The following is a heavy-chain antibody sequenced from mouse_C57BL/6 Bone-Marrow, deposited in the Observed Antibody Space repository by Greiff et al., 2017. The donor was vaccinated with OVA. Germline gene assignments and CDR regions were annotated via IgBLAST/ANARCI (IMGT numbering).Heavy chain of an antibody. CDR1: GFSLTSSG. V-gene: IGHV2-6*01. J-gene: IGHJ4*01. D-gene: IGHD2-5*01. Sequence: VQLQESGPGLVAPSQSLSITCTVSGFSLTSSGVDWVRQSPGKGLEWLGVIWGVGSTNYNSALNSRLSISQDNSKSQVFLKMNSLQTDDTAMYYCARPYYSNYPLYAMDYWGQGTSVTVSS. CDR2: IWGVGST. CDR3: ARPYYSNYPLYAMDY.